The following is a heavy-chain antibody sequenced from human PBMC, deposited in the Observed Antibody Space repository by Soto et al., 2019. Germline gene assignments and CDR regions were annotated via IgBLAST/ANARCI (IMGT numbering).Heavy chain of an antibody. CDR3: ARALGHIVVMTALYFDY. V-gene: IGHV4-59*01. J-gene: IGHJ4*02. Sequence: PSETLSLTCTVSGGSISRYHWSWIRQPPGKGLEWIGYIYYSGSTKYNPSLKSRVTISVDTSKNQFTLKLNSVTAADTAVYYCARALGHIVVMTALYFDYWGQGTLVTVSS. CDR2: IYYSGST. CDR1: GGSISRYH. D-gene: IGHD2-21*02.